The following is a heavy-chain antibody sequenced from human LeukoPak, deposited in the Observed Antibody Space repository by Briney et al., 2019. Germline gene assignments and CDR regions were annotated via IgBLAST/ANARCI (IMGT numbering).Heavy chain of an antibody. CDR2: ISGSGGST. V-gene: IGHV3-23*01. D-gene: IGHD5-18*01. J-gene: IGHJ4*02. CDR3: AKDSWLIQLWLEY. Sequence: PGGSLRLSCAASGFTFSSYAMSWVRQAPGKGLEWVSAISGSGGSTYYADSVKGRFTISRDNSKNTLYLQMNSLRAEDTAVYYSAKDSWLIQLWLEYWGQGTLVTVSS. CDR1: GFTFSSYA.